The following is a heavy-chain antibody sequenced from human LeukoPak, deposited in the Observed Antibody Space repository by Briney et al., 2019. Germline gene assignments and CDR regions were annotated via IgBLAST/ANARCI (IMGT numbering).Heavy chain of an antibody. Sequence: PSETLSLTCTVSGGSISTSSYYWGWIRQSPGKGLEWIGSIYYTGNTYYNPSLKSRVTISVDTSNNEFSLRLTSVTAADTAVYYCARDRSTETPPRPDAFDIWGQGTMVTVSS. D-gene: IGHD4-17*01. J-gene: IGHJ3*02. CDR3: ARDRSTETPPRPDAFDI. CDR2: IYYTGNT. CDR1: GGSISTSSYY. V-gene: IGHV4-39*07.